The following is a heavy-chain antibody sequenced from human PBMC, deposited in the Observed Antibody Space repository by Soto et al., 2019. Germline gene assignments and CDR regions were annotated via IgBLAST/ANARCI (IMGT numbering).Heavy chain of an antibody. Sequence: QVQLVQSGAEVKKPGSSVKVSCKASGGTLSNYGISWVRQATGQGLEWMGGIIPVFGTANYAQKFQGRVTITADESTTTVYMVVSSLRSDDTAVYYCARGDATKIVVTTYYGMDVWGQGTTVTVSS. J-gene: IGHJ6*02. V-gene: IGHV1-69*12. CDR3: ARGDATKIVVTTYYGMDV. CDR1: GGTLSNYG. D-gene: IGHD4-17*01. CDR2: IIPVFGTA.